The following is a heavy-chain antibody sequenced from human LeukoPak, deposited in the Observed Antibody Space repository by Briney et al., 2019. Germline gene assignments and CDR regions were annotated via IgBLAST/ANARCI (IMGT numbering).Heavy chain of an antibody. CDR1: GGSFSGYY. CDR2: INHSVST. D-gene: IGHD4-17*01. V-gene: IGHV4-34*01. J-gene: IGHJ4*02. CDR3: ARAGDGEIFDY. Sequence: SETLSLTCAVYGGSFSGYYWSWIRQPPRKGLEWIGEINHSVSTNYNPSLKSRVTISVDTSKNQFSLKLSSVTAADTAVYYCARAGDGEIFDYWGQGTLVTVSS.